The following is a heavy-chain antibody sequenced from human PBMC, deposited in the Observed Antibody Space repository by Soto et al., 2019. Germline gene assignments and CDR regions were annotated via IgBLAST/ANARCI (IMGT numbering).Heavy chain of an antibody. J-gene: IGHJ6*02. CDR2: INHSGST. D-gene: IGHD6-6*01. CDR1: GGSFSGYY. CDR3: ARDPRSSSIAARRYYFYGMDV. V-gene: IGHV4-34*01. Sequence: QVQLQQWGAGLLKPSETLPLTCAVYGGSFSGYYWSWIRQPPGKGLEWIGEINHSGSTNYNPSLKSRVTISVHTSKNQFSLKLSSVTAADTSVYYCARDPRSSSIAARRYYFYGMDVLGQGTTVTVSS.